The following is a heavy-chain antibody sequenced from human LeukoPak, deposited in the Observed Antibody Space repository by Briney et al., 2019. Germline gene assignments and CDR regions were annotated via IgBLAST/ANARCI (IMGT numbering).Heavy chain of an antibody. CDR1: GGSISSSNW. J-gene: IGHJ1*01. Sequence: SGTLSLTCAVSGGSISSSNWWSWVRQPPGKGLEWIGEINHSGSTNYNPSLKSRVTISVDTSKNQFSLKLSSVTAADTAVYYCARGAQWLVGYFQHWGQGTLVTVSS. CDR2: INHSGST. D-gene: IGHD6-19*01. CDR3: ARGAQWLVGYFQH. V-gene: IGHV4-4*02.